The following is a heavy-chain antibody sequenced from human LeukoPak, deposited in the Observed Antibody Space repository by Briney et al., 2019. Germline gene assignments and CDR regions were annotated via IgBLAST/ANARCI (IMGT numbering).Heavy chain of an antibody. CDR3: ARGSVVMDV. Sequence: SETLSLTCTVSGGSISSYYWSWIRQPPGKGLEWIGYIYYSGSTNYNPSLKSRVTISVDTSKNQFSLKLSSVTAADTAVYYCARGSVVMDVWGKGTMVTVSS. V-gene: IGHV4-59*01. CDR2: IYYSGST. CDR1: GGSISSYY. J-gene: IGHJ6*04. D-gene: IGHD4-23*01.